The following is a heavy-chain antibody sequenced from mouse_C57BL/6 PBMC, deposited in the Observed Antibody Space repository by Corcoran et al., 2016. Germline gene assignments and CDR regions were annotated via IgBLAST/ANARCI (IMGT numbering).Heavy chain of an antibody. V-gene: IGHV3-6*01. J-gene: IGHJ1*03. CDR2: ISYDGSN. Sequence: DVQLQESGPGLVKPSQSLSLTCSVTGYSITSGYYWNWIRQFPGNKLEWMGYISYDGSNNYNPSLKNRISITRDTSKNQFFLKLNSVTTEDTATYYCARAPGSYWYFDVLGTGTTVTVSS. D-gene: IGHD1-1*01. CDR3: ARAPGSYWYFDV. CDR1: GYSITSGYY.